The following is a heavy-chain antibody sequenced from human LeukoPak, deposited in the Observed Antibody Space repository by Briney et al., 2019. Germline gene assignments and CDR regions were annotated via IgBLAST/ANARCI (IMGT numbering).Heavy chain of an antibody. Sequence: SETLSLTCAVSGGSISSGGYSWSWIRQPPGKGLEWIGYIYYSGSTYYNPSLKSRVTISVDTSRNQFSLKLSSVTAADTAVYYCARGLWFGDENPPYFDYWGQGILVTVSS. CDR2: IYYSGST. V-gene: IGHV4-30-4*07. CDR3: ARGLWFGDENPPYFDY. D-gene: IGHD3-10*01. CDR1: GGSISSGGYS. J-gene: IGHJ4*02.